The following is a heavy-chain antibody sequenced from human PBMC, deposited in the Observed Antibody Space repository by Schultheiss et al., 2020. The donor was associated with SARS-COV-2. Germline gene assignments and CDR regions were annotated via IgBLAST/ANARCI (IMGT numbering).Heavy chain of an antibody. V-gene: IGHV4-39*01. CDR3: ARSKQQLVSSYDY. D-gene: IGHD6-13*01. Sequence: SETLSLTCAVSGGSISSGDYYWSWIRQPPGKGLEWIGEINHSGSTNYNPSLKSRVTISVDTSKNQFSLKLSSVTAADTAVYYCARSKQQLVSSYDYWGQGTLVTVSS. J-gene: IGHJ4*02. CDR2: INHSGST. CDR1: GGSISSGDYY.